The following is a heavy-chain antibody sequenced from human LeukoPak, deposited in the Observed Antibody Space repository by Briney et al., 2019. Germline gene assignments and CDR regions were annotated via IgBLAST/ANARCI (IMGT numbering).Heavy chain of an antibody. CDR2: IYYSGST. Sequence: SETLSLTCTVSGGSISSSSYYWGWIRQPPGKGLEWIGSIYYSGSTYYNSSLKGRVTISVDTSKNQFSLKLSSVTAADTAAYYCASGLRGDAFDIWGQGTMVTVSS. CDR1: GGSISSSSYY. CDR3: ASGLRGDAFDI. D-gene: IGHD4-17*01. J-gene: IGHJ3*02. V-gene: IGHV4-39*01.